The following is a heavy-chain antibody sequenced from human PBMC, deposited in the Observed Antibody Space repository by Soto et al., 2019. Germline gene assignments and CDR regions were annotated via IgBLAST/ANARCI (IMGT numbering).Heavy chain of an antibody. CDR2: IWYDGSNK. CDR3: ARDLKRNYDYDYQADYYYYGMDV. Sequence: GGSLRLSCAASGFTFSSYGMHWVRQAPGKGLEWVAVIWYDGSNKYYADSVKGRFTISRDNSKNTLYLQMNSLRAEDTAVYYCARDLKRNYDYDYQADYYYYGMDVWGQGTTAPVSS. V-gene: IGHV3-33*01. J-gene: IGHJ6*02. D-gene: IGHD3-16*01. CDR1: GFTFSSYG.